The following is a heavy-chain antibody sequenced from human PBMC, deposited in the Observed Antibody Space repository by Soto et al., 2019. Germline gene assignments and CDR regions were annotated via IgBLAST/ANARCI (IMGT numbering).Heavy chain of an antibody. Sequence: QLQLHESGPGLVKPSETLSLTCTVSGASISSSSYYWGWIRQPPGKGLEWIGSIYYSGSTYYNPSLKSRVTISXXTXKXPFSLKLSSVTAADTALYYCARLNAGTTYYYYGMDVWGQGTTVTVSS. V-gene: IGHV4-39*01. D-gene: IGHD1-7*01. CDR2: IYYSGST. CDR3: ARLNAGTTYYYYGMDV. CDR1: GASISSSSYY. J-gene: IGHJ6*02.